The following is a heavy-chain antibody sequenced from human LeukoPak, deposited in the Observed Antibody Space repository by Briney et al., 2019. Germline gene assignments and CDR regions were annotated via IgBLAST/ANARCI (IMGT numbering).Heavy chain of an antibody. Sequence: SVKLSCKASEYTFTIYDINGVTQASGQGFELVGSMNPNSGNTGCTQKFQGRVTMTRNTSISTAYMELSSLRSEDTGVYYCARGGYHDSSGYHYNNDYWGQGTLVTVSS. CDR2: MNPNSGNT. CDR3: ARGGYHDSSGYHYNNDY. CDR1: EYTFTIYD. J-gene: IGHJ4*02. D-gene: IGHD3-22*01. V-gene: IGHV1-8*01.